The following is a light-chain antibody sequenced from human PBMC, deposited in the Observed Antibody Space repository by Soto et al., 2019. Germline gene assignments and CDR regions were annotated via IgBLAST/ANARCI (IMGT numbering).Light chain of an antibody. Sequence: VLTQSPATLSLSAGKRATLSCRASESVDFHLAWYQQKPGQAPRLLIYDASVRATGVPARFSGSGSGTEFTLTISSLHSEDFAVYYCQQYNIWPRTFGQGTKVDIK. J-gene: IGKJ1*01. CDR3: QQYNIWPRT. CDR1: ESVDFH. CDR2: DAS. V-gene: IGKV3-15*01.